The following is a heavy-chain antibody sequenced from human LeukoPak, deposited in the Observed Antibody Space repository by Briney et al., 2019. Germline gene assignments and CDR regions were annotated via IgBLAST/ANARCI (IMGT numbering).Heavy chain of an antibody. Sequence: PGRSLRLSCAASGFIFSNDAMHWVRQAPGKGLEWVAFIWFDGSNKHYADSVKGRFTISRDNSEDTLYLQMNSLRAEDTAVYYCVRDPSGSGFAFDSWGQGALVPSPQ. D-gene: IGHD1-1*01. CDR1: GFIFSNDA. CDR2: IWFDGSNK. V-gene: IGHV3-33*01. CDR3: VRDPSGSGFAFDS. J-gene: IGHJ4*02.